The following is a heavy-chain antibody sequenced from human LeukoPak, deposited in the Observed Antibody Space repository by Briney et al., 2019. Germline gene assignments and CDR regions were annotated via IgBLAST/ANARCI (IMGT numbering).Heavy chain of an antibody. CDR3: ARSPKSRPRSYGVY. CDR1: GGSFSGYY. V-gene: IGHV4-34*01. Sequence: SETLSLTCAVYGGSFSGYYWRWIRQPPGKGLEWIGEINHSGSTNYNPSLKSRVTISVDTSKNQFSLKLSSVTAADTAVYYCARSPKSRPRSYGVYWGQGTLVTVSS. CDR2: INHSGST. D-gene: IGHD4-17*01. J-gene: IGHJ4*02.